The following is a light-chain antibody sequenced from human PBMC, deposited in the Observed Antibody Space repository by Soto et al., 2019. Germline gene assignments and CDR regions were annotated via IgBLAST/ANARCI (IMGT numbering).Light chain of an antibody. Sequence: ETLMTQSPATLPVSPGERATLSCGASQSVRSNLAWYQQKPGQAPRLLIYGASTRATGVPARFSGSGSGTEFTLTINSLKSEDFALYYCQEYDNWHIWTFGQGTKVDIK. V-gene: IGKV3-15*01. J-gene: IGKJ1*01. CDR2: GAS. CDR1: QSVRSN. CDR3: QEYDNWHIWT.